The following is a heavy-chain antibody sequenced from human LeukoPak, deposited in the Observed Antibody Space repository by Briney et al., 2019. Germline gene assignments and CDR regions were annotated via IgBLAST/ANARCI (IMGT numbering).Heavy chain of an antibody. Sequence: ASVKVSCKASGYTFTGYYMHWVRQAPGQGLEWMGWINPNSGGTDYAQKFQGRVTMTRDTSISTAYMELSRLRSDDTAVYYCAREGEGDFSPTFWGQGTLVTVSS. D-gene: IGHD2-21*02. CDR3: AREGEGDFSPTF. J-gene: IGHJ4*02. V-gene: IGHV1-2*02. CDR1: GYTFTGYY. CDR2: INPNSGGT.